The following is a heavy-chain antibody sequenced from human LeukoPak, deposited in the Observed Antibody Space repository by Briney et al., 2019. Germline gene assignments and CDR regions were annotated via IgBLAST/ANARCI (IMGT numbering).Heavy chain of an antibody. Sequence: SETLSLTCTVSGGSISSSNWWSWVRQPPGKGLEWIGEIYHSGSTNYNPSLKSRVTISVDKSKNQFSLKLSSVTAADTAVYYCAVYCGGDCYSGVNNWFDPWGQGTLVTVSS. CDR1: GGSISSSNW. CDR2: IYHSGST. J-gene: IGHJ5*02. CDR3: AVYCGGDCYSGVNNWFDP. D-gene: IGHD2-21*02. V-gene: IGHV4-4*02.